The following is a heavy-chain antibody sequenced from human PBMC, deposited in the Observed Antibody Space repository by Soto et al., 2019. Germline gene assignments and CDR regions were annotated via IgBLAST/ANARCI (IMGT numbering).Heavy chain of an antibody. Sequence: EVQLVESGGGLVQPGRSLRLSCAASGFTFDDYAMHWVRQAPGKGLEWVSGISWNSGSIGYADSVKGRFTISRDNAKNSLYLQMNSLRAEDTALYYCAGRISQWLGGAFDIWGQGTMVTVSS. CDR1: GFTFDDYA. D-gene: IGHD6-19*01. CDR3: AGRISQWLGGAFDI. V-gene: IGHV3-9*01. J-gene: IGHJ3*02. CDR2: ISWNSGSI.